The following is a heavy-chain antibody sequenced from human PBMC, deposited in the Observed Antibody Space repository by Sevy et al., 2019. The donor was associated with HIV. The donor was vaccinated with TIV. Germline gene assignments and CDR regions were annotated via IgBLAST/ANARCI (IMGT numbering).Heavy chain of an antibody. J-gene: IGHJ4*02. Sequence: GGSLRLSCAASGFSFSTYWMTWVRQAPGKGLEWVATMNQDGTERDYVDSVKGRFTISRDNTKTSLFLQMNSLSAEDTGVYYCVRVGLGGFSYSLDCWGQGTLVTVSS. CDR2: MNQDGTER. D-gene: IGHD3-16*01. CDR1: GFSFSTYW. V-gene: IGHV3-7*01. CDR3: VRVGLGGFSYSLDC.